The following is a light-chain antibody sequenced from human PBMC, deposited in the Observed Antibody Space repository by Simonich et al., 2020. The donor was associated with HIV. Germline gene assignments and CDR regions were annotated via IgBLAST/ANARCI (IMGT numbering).Light chain of an antibody. CDR2: AAS. J-gene: IGKJ2*01. Sequence: DIQMTQSPSSLSASVGDRVTITCRARQGISTSLAWYQPKPGKAPKLLLYAASRFESGVPSRVSGSGSGTDYTLTISSLQPEDFATYYCQQYYSTPPSFGQGTKLEIK. CDR1: QGISTS. CDR3: QQYYSTPPS. V-gene: IGKV1-NL1*01.